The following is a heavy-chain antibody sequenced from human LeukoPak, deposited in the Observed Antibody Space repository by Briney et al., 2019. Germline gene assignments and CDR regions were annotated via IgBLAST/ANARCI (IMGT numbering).Heavy chain of an antibody. V-gene: IGHV1-2*06. Sequence: GASVKVSCKASGYTFTGYYMHWVRQAPGQGLEWMGRINPNSGGTNYAQKFQGRVTMTRDTSISTAYMELSRLRSDDTAVYYCARLMMKNTAMVLSHPNRGQGTLVTVSS. J-gene: IGHJ4*02. CDR3: ARLMMKNTAMVLSHPN. CDR2: INPNSGGT. CDR1: GYTFTGYY. D-gene: IGHD5-18*01.